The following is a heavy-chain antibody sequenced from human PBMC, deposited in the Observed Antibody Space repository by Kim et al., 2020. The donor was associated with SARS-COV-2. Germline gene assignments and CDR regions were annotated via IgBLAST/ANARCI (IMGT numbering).Heavy chain of an antibody. Sequence: QGRVTITADESTSTAYMELSSLRSEDTAVYYCAREPGRVVAATQNNWFDPWGQGTLVTVSS. J-gene: IGHJ5*02. CDR3: AREPGRVVAATQNNWFDP. V-gene: IGHV1-69*01. D-gene: IGHD2-15*01.